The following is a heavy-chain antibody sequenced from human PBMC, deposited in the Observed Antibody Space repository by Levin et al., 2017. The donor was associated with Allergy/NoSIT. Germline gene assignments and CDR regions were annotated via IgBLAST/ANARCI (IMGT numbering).Heavy chain of an antibody. CDR2: IYSGGST. J-gene: IGHJ6*02. D-gene: IGHD3-10*01. V-gene: IGHV3-53*01. Sequence: SCAASGFTVSSNYMSWVRQAPGKGLEWVSVIYSGGSTYYADSVKGRFTISRDNSKNTLYLQMNSLRAEDTAVYYCAREERFGTYYYYGMDVWGQGTTVTVSS. CDR1: GFTVSSNY. CDR3: AREERFGTYYYYGMDV.